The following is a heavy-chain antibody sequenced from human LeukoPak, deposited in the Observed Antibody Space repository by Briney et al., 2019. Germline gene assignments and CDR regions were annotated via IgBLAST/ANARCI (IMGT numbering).Heavy chain of an antibody. CDR1: GFTFSSYA. J-gene: IGHJ4*02. Sequence: GGSLRLSCAASGFTFSSYAMSWVRQAPGKGLEWVSAISGSGGSTYYTDSVKGRFTISRDNSKNTLDLQMNSLRAKDTAVYYCARGLYSSGWVDYWGQGTLVTVSS. CDR2: ISGSGGST. CDR3: ARGLYSSGWVDY. D-gene: IGHD6-19*01. V-gene: IGHV3-23*01.